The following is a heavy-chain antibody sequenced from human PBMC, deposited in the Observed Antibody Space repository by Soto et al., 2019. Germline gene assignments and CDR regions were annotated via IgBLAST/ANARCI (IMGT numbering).Heavy chain of an antibody. D-gene: IGHD3-10*01. CDR3: TCDDGESYYYGMDV. Sequence: PGGSLRPSCAASGFTFSNAWMKWVRQAHGKGLEWVGRIKSKTDGGTTDYAAPVKGRFTISRDDSKNTLYLQMNSLKTEDTAVYYCTCDDGESYYYGMDVWGQGTTVTVSS. CDR2: IKSKTDGGTT. V-gene: IGHV3-15*07. CDR1: GFTFSNAW. J-gene: IGHJ6*02.